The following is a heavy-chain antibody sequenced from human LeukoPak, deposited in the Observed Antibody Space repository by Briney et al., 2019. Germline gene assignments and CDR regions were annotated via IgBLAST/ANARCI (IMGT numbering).Heavy chain of an antibody. Sequence: SETLSLTCAVYGGSFSGYYWSWIRQPPGKGLEWIGEINHSGSTNYNPSLKSRVTISVDTSKNQFSLKLSSVTAADTAVYYCANEKWLRYHFDYWGQGTLVTVSS. V-gene: IGHV4-34*01. CDR2: INHSGST. J-gene: IGHJ4*02. D-gene: IGHD5-12*01. CDR1: GGSFSGYY. CDR3: ANEKWLRYHFDY.